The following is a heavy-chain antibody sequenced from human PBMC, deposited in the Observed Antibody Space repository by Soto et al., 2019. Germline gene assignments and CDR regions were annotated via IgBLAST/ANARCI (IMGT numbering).Heavy chain of an antibody. V-gene: IGHV3-23*01. J-gene: IGHJ6*03. D-gene: IGHD6-19*01. Sequence: PGGSLRLSCAASGFTFSSYDMNWVRQAPGKGLEWVSAISGSGVSTYYADSVKGRFTISRDNSKNTLYLQMSSLRAEDTALYFWSKALAVAGDTSHYYYYMDVWGKGTAVTVSS. CDR2: ISGSGVST. CDR3: SKALAVAGDTSHYYYYMDV. CDR1: GFTFSSYD.